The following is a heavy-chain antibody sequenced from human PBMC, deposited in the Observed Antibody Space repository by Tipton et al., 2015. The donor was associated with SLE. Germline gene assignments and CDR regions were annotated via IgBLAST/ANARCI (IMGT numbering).Heavy chain of an antibody. CDR3: ARGMSDYSNIYHYYIAF. J-gene: IGHJ6*03. CDR1: GYRFIAYS. V-gene: IGHV1-2*06. Sequence: QLVQSGAEVKKSGASVRVSCKASGYRFIAYSIHWVRQAPGQGLEWMGRVNPHSGGTDYAQKFQGRFTMSRDTSISTAYMELRSLRSDDTAVYYCARGMSDYSNIYHYYIAFWGKGTTVSVSS. CDR2: VNPHSGGT. D-gene: IGHD4-11*01.